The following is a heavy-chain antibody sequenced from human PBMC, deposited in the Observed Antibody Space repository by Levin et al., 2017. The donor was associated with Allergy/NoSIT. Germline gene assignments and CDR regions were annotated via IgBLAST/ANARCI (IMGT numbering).Heavy chain of an antibody. J-gene: IGHJ4*02. V-gene: IGHV4-34*01. CDR2: INHSGST. CDR3: ARSSYGERCFDY. CDR1: GGSFSGYY. Sequence: SETLSLTCAVYGGSFSGYYWSWIRQPPGKGLEWIGEINHSGSTNYNPSLKSRVTISVDTSKNQFSLKLSSVTAADTAVYYCARSSYGERCFDYWGQGTLVTVSS. D-gene: IGHD5-18*01.